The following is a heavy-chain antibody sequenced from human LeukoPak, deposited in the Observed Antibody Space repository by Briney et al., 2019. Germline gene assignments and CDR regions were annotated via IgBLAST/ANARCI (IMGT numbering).Heavy chain of an antibody. V-gene: IGHV3-43*01. J-gene: IGHJ4*02. CDR2: ISWDGGST. D-gene: IGHD3-22*01. Sequence: PGGSLRLSCAASGFTFDDYTMHWVRQAPGKGLEWVSLISWDGGSTYYADSVKGRFTISRDNSKNSLYLQMNSLRTEDTALYYCAKGPYYYDSSGYPALFDYWGQGTLVTVSS. CDR1: GFTFDDYT. CDR3: AKGPYYYDSSGYPALFDY.